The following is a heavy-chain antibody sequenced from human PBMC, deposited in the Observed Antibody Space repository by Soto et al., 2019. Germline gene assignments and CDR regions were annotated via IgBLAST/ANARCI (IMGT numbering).Heavy chain of an antibody. CDR3: AIEPDYGAYYYGMDV. CDR2: IWYDGSNK. CDR1: GFTFSSYG. Sequence: QVQLVESGGGVVQPGRSLRLSCAASGFTFSSYGMHWVRQAPGKGLEWVAVIWYDGSNKYYADSVKGRFTISRDNSKNTLYLQMNSLRAEDTAVYYCAIEPDYGAYYYGMDVWGQGTTVTVSS. J-gene: IGHJ6*02. V-gene: IGHV3-33*01. D-gene: IGHD4-17*01.